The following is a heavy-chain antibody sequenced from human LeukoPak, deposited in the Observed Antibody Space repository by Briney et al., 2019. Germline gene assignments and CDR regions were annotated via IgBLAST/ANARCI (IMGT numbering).Heavy chain of an antibody. CDR2: INHSGST. Sequence: PSETLSLTCTVSGGSINSRSYYWGWIRQPPGKGPEWIGEINHSGSTNYNPSLKSRVTISVDTSKNQFSLKLSSVTAADTAVYYCASLSDYYMDVWGKGTTVTVSS. CDR1: GGSINSRSYY. V-gene: IGHV4-39*07. J-gene: IGHJ6*03. CDR3: ASLSDYYMDV.